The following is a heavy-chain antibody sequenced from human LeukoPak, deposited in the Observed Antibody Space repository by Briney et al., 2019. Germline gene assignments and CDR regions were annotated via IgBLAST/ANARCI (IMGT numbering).Heavy chain of an antibody. Sequence: SETLSLTCTVSGGSISSSSYYWGWIRQPPGQGLEWRGSIYYSGSTYYNPSLKSRVTISVDTSKNQFSLKLSSMTAADTAVYYCASQGQQLVQNYMDVWGKGTTVTISS. CDR1: GGSISSSSYY. J-gene: IGHJ6*03. CDR3: ASQGQQLVQNYMDV. CDR2: IYYSGST. V-gene: IGHV4-39*07. D-gene: IGHD6-13*01.